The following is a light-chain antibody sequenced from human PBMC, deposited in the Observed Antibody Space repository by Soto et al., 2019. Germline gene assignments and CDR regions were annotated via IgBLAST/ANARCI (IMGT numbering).Light chain of an antibody. CDR2: ENN. V-gene: IGLV1-51*02. CDR3: GTWDSSLSAGV. CDR1: SSNIGNNY. J-gene: IGLJ3*02. Sequence: QSVLTQPPSVSAAPGQKVTISCSGSSSNIGNNYLSWYQQLPGTAPKLLIYENNKRPSVIPDRFSGSKSGTSATLGITGLQTGDEADYYCGTWDSSLSAGVFGEGTKLTVL.